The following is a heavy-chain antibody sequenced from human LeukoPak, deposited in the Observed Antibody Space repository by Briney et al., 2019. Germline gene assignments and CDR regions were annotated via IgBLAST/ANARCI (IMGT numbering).Heavy chain of an antibody. CDR3: ARVHNSGGFFED. Sequence: SETLSLTCTVSGDSMDSVDHYWSWICQPPGKGLQWIGYIYYTGDTYYNPSLKSRVTISVDTSKNQFSLRLGSVTAADTAVYYCARVHNSGGFFEDWGQGTQVTVSS. V-gene: IGHV4-30-4*01. J-gene: IGHJ4*02. D-gene: IGHD4-23*01. CDR2: IYYTGDT. CDR1: GDSMDSVDHY.